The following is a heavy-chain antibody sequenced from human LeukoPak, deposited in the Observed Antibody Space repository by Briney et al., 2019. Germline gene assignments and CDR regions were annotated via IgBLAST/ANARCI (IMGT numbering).Heavy chain of an antibody. J-gene: IGHJ6*02. Sequence: SETLSLTCTVSGGSISSYYWSWIRQPPGKGLEWIGEINHSGSTNYNPSLKSRVTISVDTSKNQFSLKLSSVTAADTAVYYCARDNTVTTYYYYGMDVWGQGTTVTVSS. CDR3: ARDNTVTTYYYYGMDV. V-gene: IGHV4-34*01. CDR2: INHSGST. CDR1: GGSISSYY. D-gene: IGHD4-11*01.